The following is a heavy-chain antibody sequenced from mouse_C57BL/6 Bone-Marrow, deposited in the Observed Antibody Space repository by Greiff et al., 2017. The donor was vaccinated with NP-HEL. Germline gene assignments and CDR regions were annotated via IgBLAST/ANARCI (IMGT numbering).Heavy chain of an antibody. CDR3: ARVSPTGYRDY. CDR1: GYSITSGYY. D-gene: IGHD2-10*01. V-gene: IGHV3-6*01. Sequence: EVKLVESGPGLVKPSQSLSLTCSVTGYSITSGYYWNWIRQFPGNKLEWMGYISYDGSNNYNPSLKNRISITRDTSKNQFFLKLNSVTTEDTATYYCARVSPTGYRDYWGQGTTLTVSS. CDR2: ISYDGSN. J-gene: IGHJ2*01.